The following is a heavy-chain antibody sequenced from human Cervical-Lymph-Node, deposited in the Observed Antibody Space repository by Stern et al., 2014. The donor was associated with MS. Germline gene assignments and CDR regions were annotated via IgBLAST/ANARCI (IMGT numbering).Heavy chain of an antibody. CDR3: ARDFRGGDL. V-gene: IGHV3-74*01. D-gene: IGHD3-3*01. CDR2: ISNDGTST. Sequence: EVQLVESGGGLVQPGGSLRLSCVASEFSFKTYWMHWVRQVPGAGLGWISRISNDGTSTNYADSVKGRFTVSRDNAKHTLFLQVNSLRVEDTAVYFCARDFRGGDLWGQGTLVTVSS. CDR1: EFSFKTYW. J-gene: IGHJ5*02.